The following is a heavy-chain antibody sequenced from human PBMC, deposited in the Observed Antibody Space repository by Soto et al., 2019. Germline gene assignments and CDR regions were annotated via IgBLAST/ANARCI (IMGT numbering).Heavy chain of an antibody. CDR2: ISAYNGNT. Sequence: ASVKVSCKASGYTFTSYGISWVRQAPGQGLEWMGWISAYNGNTNYAQKLQGRVTMTTDTSTSTAYMELRSLRSDDTAVYYCARDQDNYYDSSGYYGYWVQGTLVTVSS. J-gene: IGHJ4*02. CDR1: GYTFTSYG. CDR3: ARDQDNYYDSSGYYGY. V-gene: IGHV1-18*04. D-gene: IGHD3-22*01.